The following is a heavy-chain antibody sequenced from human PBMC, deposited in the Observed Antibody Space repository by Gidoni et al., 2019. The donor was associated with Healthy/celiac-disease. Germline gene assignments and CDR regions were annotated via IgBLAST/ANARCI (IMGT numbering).Heavy chain of an antibody. CDR1: GGSISSGGYY. CDR3: ARDFGGDYGDYLWPYGMDV. V-gene: IGHV4-31*02. Sequence: GGSISSGGYYWSWIRQHPGKGLEWIGYISYSGSTYYNPSLKSRVTISVDTSKNQFSLKLSSVTAADTAVYYCARDFGGDYGDYLWPYGMDVWGQGTTVTVSS. CDR2: ISYSGST. D-gene: IGHD4-17*01. J-gene: IGHJ6*02.